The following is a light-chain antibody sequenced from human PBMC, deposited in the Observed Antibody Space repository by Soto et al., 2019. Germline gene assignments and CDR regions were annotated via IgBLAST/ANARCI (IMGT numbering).Light chain of an antibody. Sequence: EIVLTQSPGTLSLSPGERATLSCRASQSVASRNLAWYQQRSGQAPRLLIYGTSSKAIHTPDRFSGSGSGTDFTLTISDLEPEDFAVYFCQHFGNSLWTFGQGTKVEIK. V-gene: IGKV3-20*01. CDR1: QSVASRN. J-gene: IGKJ1*01. CDR3: QHFGNSLWT. CDR2: GTS.